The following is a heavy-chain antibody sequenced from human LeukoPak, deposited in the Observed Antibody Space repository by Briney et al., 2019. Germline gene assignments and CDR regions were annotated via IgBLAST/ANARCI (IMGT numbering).Heavy chain of an antibody. CDR1: GGSFSGYH. CDR3: AIYTTVFDY. D-gene: IGHD4-17*01. CDR2: INHSGST. V-gene: IGHV4-34*01. J-gene: IGHJ4*02. Sequence: SETLSLTCAVYGGSFSGYHWSWIRQPPGKGLEWIGEINHSGSTNYNPSLKSRVTISVDTPKNQFSLKLSSVTAADTAVYYCAIYTTVFDYWGQGTLVTVSS.